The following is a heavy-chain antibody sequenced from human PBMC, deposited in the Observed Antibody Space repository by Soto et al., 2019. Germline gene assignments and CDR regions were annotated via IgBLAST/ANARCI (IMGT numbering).Heavy chain of an antibody. V-gene: IGHV4-39*01. Sequence: QLQLQESGPGLVKPSETLSLTCTVSGGSISSSSYYWGWIRQPPGKGLEWIGSIYYSGSTYYNPSLKSRVTISVDTSKNQFSLKLSSVTAADTAVYYCARLVSGTTRYNWFDPWGQGTLVTVSS. CDR1: GGSISSSSYY. D-gene: IGHD1-7*01. CDR3: ARLVSGTTRYNWFDP. J-gene: IGHJ5*02. CDR2: IYYSGST.